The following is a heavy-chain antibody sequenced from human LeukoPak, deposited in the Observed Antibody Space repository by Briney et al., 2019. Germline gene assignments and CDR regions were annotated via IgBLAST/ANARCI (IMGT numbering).Heavy chain of an antibody. CDR3: ARDPKMTHRFDY. CDR2: IYYSGST. J-gene: IGHJ4*02. Sequence: SETLSLTCTVSGGSISSSSYYWGWIRQPPGKGLEWIGSIYYSGSTYYNPSLKSRVTISVDTSKNQFSLKLSSVTAADTAVYYCARDPKMTHRFDYWGQGTLVTVSS. CDR1: GGSISSSSYY. V-gene: IGHV4-39*07.